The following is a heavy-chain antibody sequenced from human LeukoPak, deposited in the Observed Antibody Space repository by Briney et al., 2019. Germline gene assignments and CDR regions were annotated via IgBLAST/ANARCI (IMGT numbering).Heavy chain of an antibody. V-gene: IGHV1-2*02. CDR1: GYTFTAYY. J-gene: IGHJ4*02. Sequence: ASVKVSCKASGYTFTAYYIHWLRQAPGQGPEWMGWIKPDSGSSHYAQKFRGRVTMTRDTSSNSAYMDLTSLKSDDTALYYCARARVPIAVAGLYYFDYWGQGALVTVSS. CDR2: IKPDSGSS. CDR3: ARARVPIAVAGLYYFDY. D-gene: IGHD6-19*01.